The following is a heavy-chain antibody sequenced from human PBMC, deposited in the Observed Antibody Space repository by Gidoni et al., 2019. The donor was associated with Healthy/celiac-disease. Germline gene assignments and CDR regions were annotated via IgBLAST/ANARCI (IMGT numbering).Heavy chain of an antibody. D-gene: IGHD3-22*01. CDR1: GFPFSRYA. Sequence: QVQLVESGGGVVHPGRPLSLYCAASGFPFSRYAMHWVRQAPGKGLEWVAVISYDGSNKYYADSVKGRFTISRDNSKNTLYMQMNSLRAEDTAVYYCARLWDSSGYYYVGQDAFDIWGQGTMVTVSS. CDR2: ISYDGSNK. V-gene: IGHV3-30-3*01. CDR3: ARLWDSSGYYYVGQDAFDI. J-gene: IGHJ3*02.